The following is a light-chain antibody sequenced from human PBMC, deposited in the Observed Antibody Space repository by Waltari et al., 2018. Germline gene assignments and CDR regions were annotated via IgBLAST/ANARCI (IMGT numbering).Light chain of an antibody. Sequence: QSALPQPASVSGSPGPSITIPCPGTSSDVGGYNYASWYQQHPGKAPKLMIYEVSNRPSGVSNRFSGSKSGNTASLTISGLQAEDEADYYCSSYTSSSTFSFGTGTKVTVL. CDR3: SSYTSSSTFS. CDR1: SSDVGGYNY. V-gene: IGLV2-14*01. CDR2: EVS. J-gene: IGLJ1*01.